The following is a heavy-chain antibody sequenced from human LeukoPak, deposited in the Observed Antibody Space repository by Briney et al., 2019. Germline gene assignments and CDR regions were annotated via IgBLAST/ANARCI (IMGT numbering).Heavy chain of an antibody. Sequence: SETLSLTCTVSGGSISTSNYYWGWIRQPPGKGLEWIGYIYYSGSTNYNPSLKSRVTISVDTSKNQFSLKLSSVTAADTAVYYCARQAAMASIDYWGQGTLVTVSS. CDR1: GGSISTSNYY. V-gene: IGHV4-61*05. D-gene: IGHD5-18*01. CDR2: IYYSGST. CDR3: ARQAAMASIDY. J-gene: IGHJ4*02.